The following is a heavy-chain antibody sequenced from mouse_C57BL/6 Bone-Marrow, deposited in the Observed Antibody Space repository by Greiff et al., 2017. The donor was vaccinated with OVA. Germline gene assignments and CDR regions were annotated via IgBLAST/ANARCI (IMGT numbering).Heavy chain of an antibody. Sequence: VQLQQSGPELVKPGASVKISCKASGYAFSSSWMNWVKQRPGKGLEWIGRIYPGDGDTNYNGKFKGKATLTADKSSSTAYMQLSSLTSEDSAVYFCASGTPYYFDYGGQGTTLTVSS. CDR2: IYPGDGDT. CDR1: GYAFSSSW. CDR3: ASGTPYYFDY. V-gene: IGHV1-82*01. J-gene: IGHJ2*01.